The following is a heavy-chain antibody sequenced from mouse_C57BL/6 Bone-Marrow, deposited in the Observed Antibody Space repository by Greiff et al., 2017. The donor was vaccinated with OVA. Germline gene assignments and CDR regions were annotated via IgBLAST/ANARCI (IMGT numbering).Heavy chain of an antibody. J-gene: IGHJ3*01. CDR2: IVPNSGGT. CDR1: GYTFTSYW. Sequence: QVQLQQPGAELVKPGASVTLSCKASGYTFTSYWMHWVKQRPGRGLEWIGRIVPNSGGTKYNEKFKSQATLTVDKPSSTAYMQLSSLTSEDSAVYCCARSCYGSSSFAYWGQGTLVTVSA. V-gene: IGHV1-72*01. CDR3: ARSCYGSSSFAY. D-gene: IGHD1-1*01.